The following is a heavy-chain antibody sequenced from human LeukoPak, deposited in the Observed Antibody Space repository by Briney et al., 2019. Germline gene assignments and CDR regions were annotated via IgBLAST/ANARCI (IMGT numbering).Heavy chain of an antibody. CDR2: INSDGRSI. CDR1: GFTFNTNW. Sequence: LGGSLRLSCAASGFTFNTNWMYWVRQAPGKGLVWVSRINSDGRSIGYADSVKGRFTISRDNAYNTLYLQMNSLRAEDTALYYCASGGRVGDIFDIWGQGTMVRVSS. D-gene: IGHD2-15*01. CDR3: ASGGRVGDIFDI. V-gene: IGHV3-74*01. J-gene: IGHJ3*02.